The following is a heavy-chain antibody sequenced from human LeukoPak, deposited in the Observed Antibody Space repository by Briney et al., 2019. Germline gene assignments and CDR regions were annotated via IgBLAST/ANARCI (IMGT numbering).Heavy chain of an antibody. CDR3: AKDPFPITMVRGVRDPGGEEFDY. Sequence: PGGTLRLSCAAAGFTFSSYGMSWVRQAPGKGLEWVSAISGSGRSIYYADSVKGRFTISRDNSKNTLYLQMNSLRAEDTAVYYCAKDPFPITMVRGVRDPGGEEFDYWGQGTLVTVSS. V-gene: IGHV3-23*01. D-gene: IGHD3-10*01. J-gene: IGHJ4*02. CDR2: ISGSGRSI. CDR1: GFTFSSYG.